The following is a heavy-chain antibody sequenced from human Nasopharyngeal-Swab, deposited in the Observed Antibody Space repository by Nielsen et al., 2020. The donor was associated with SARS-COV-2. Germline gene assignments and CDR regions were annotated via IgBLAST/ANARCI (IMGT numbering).Heavy chain of an antibody. D-gene: IGHD3-10*01. J-gene: IGHJ4*02. CDR2: MNPNSGNT. CDR3: ARGLLLWFGELWGIGDY. V-gene: IGHV1-8*01. CDR1: GYTFTSYD. Sequence: ASVKVSCKASGYTFTSYDINWVRQATGQGLEWMGWMNPNSGNTGYAQKFQGRVTMTRNTSISTAYVELSSLRSEDTAVYYCARGLLLWFGELWGIGDYWGQGTLVTVSS.